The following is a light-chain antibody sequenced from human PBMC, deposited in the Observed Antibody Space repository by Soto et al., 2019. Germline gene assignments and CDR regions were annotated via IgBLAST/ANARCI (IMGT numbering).Light chain of an antibody. J-gene: IGLJ1*01. Sequence: QSVLTQPPSVSGAPGQRVTISCTGSSSNIGAGHDVHWYQQLPGTAPKLLIYGNSNRPSGVPDRFSGSKSGTSASLAITGLQVEDEADYYCHSYDSSLSGFYVFGTGTKLTVL. CDR2: GNS. CDR1: SSNIGAGHD. CDR3: HSYDSSLSGFYV. V-gene: IGLV1-40*01.